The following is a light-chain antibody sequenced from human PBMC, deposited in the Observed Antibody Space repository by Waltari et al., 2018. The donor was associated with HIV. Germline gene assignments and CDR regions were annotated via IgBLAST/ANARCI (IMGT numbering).Light chain of an antibody. Sequence: EIVMTQSPATLSVSQGERATVSCRASQSIASNLAWYQQKPGQAPRLLIHGASTRATGIPARFSGSGSGTEFTLTISSLQSEDFAVYYCQQYNNWPITFGQGTRLEIK. CDR2: GAS. CDR1: QSIASN. CDR3: QQYNNWPIT. J-gene: IGKJ5*01. V-gene: IGKV3-15*01.